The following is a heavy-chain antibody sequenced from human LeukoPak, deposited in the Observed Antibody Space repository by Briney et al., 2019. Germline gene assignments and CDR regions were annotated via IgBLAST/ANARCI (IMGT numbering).Heavy chain of an antibody. V-gene: IGHV4-59*12. CDR1: GGSISSYY. Sequence: SETLSLTCTVSGGSISSYYWSWIRQPPGKGLEWIGYIYYSGSTNYNPSLKSRVTISVDTSKNQFSLKLSSVTAADTAVYYCARGNCSGGSCYSFRYYYGMDVWGQGTTVTVSS. D-gene: IGHD2-15*01. J-gene: IGHJ6*02. CDR2: IYYSGST. CDR3: ARGNCSGGSCYSFRYYYGMDV.